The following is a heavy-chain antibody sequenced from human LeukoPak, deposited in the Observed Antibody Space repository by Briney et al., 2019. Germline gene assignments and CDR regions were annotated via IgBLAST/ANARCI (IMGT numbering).Heavy chain of an antibody. CDR1: GFTFSSYS. J-gene: IGHJ4*02. D-gene: IGHD3-10*01. CDR2: ISSSSSTI. CDR3: ARDGLLWFGELGNFDY. Sequence: GGSLRLSCAASGFTFSSYSMNWVRQAPGKGLEWVSYISSSSSTIYYADSVKGRFTISRDNAKNSLYLQMNSLRDEDTAVYYCARDGLLWFGELGNFDYWGQGTWSPSPQ. V-gene: IGHV3-48*02.